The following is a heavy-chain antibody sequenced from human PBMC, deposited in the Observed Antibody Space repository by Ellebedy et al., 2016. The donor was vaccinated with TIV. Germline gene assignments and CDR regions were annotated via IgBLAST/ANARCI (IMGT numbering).Heavy chain of an antibody. CDR1: GFTFSSYN. J-gene: IGHJ4*02. CDR3: ARDMGRWLQFLGF. Sequence: GGSLRLSCAASGFTFSSYNIIWVRQAPGKGLERISYISSDTLTTEYADSVKGRFTISRDNAKNSVYLQMKTLRAEDTAVYFCARDMGRWLQFLGFWGQGTLVTVSS. CDR2: ISSDTLTT. D-gene: IGHD5-24*01. V-gene: IGHV3-48*04.